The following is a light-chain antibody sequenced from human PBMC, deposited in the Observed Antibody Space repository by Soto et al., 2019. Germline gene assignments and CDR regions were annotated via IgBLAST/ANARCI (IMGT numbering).Light chain of an antibody. CDR3: TSYTSSTPFYV. J-gene: IGLJ1*01. CDR1: MSDVGRYNY. V-gene: IGLV2-14*03. Sequence: QSVLTQPASVSGSPGQSSTLSCTGTMSDVGRYNYVSWYQQYPGKAPKAMIYDVSNRPSGVSNRFSGSKSGDTASLTISGLQAEDEADYYCTSYTSSTPFYVFGTGTKVTVL. CDR2: DVS.